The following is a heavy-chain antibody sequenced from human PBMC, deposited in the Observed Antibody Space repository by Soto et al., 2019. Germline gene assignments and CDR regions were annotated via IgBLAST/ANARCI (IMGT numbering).Heavy chain of an antibody. J-gene: IGHJ3*01. CDR2: ISGTGGSA. CDR1: GLTFSNYG. Sequence: EVQLLESGGGLVQPGGSLRLSGAASGLTFSNYGMNWVREAPGKGLEWVGGISGTGGSAYHADSVKGRLTISRDNSKNTLYLQMNSLRAEDTAIYYCVKEGSGWDSRGSFEFWGRGTMVTVSS. V-gene: IGHV3-23*01. D-gene: IGHD6-19*01. CDR3: VKEGSGWDSRGSFEF.